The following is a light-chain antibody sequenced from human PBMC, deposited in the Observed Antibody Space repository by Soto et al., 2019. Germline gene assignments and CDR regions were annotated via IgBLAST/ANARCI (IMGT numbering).Light chain of an antibody. CDR3: QQYNRYPLS. Sequence: MQMTEYPSTLWISVGDRVPVACRARQSISSWLAWYQQKPGKAPKLLIYKASSLESGVPSRFSGSGSGAAFTLTIGSLQPDDFATYNCQQYNRYPLSFGRGTNVDIK. CDR2: KAS. J-gene: IGKJ4*01. V-gene: IGKV1-5*03. CDR1: QSISSW.